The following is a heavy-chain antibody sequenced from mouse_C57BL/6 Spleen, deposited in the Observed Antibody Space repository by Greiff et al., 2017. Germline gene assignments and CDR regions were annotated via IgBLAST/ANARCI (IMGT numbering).Heavy chain of an antibody. CDR3: ARIYDDYDGGSYYAMDY. CDR1: GFTFSDYY. Sequence: EVHLVGSEGGLVQPGSSMKLSCTASGFTFSDYYMAWVRQVPEKGLEWVANINYDGSSTYYLDSLKSRLIISRDNAKNILYLQTSSLKSEDTATYYCARIYDDYDGGSYYAMDYWGQGTSATVSS. D-gene: IGHD2-4*01. CDR2: INYDGSST. V-gene: IGHV5-16*01. J-gene: IGHJ4*01.